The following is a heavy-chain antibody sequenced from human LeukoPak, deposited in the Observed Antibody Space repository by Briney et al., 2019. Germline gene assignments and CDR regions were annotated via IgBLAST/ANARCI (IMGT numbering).Heavy chain of an antibody. Sequence: GGSLGLSCAASGFTFSSYAMHWVRQAPGKGLEWVAVISYDGSNKYYADSVKGRFTISRDNSKNTLYLQMNSLRAEDTAVYYCAKASTVKGDWFDPWGQGTLVTVSS. V-gene: IGHV3-30-3*01. CDR3: AKASTVKGDWFDP. D-gene: IGHD4-11*01. CDR2: ISYDGSNK. CDR1: GFTFSSYA. J-gene: IGHJ5*02.